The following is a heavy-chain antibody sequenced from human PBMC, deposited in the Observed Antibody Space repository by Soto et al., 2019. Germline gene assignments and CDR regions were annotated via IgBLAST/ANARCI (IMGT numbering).Heavy chain of an antibody. J-gene: IGHJ6*02. CDR2: IIPIFGTA. V-gene: IGHV1-69*05. CDR3: ARVLRGVLLWFGGMDV. CDR1: GGTFSSYA. D-gene: IGHD3-10*01. Sequence: QVQLVQSGAEVKKPGSSVKVSCKASGGTFSSYAISWVRQAPGQGLEWMGGIIPIFGTANYAQKFQGRVTITXXEXTXXAYMELSSLRSEDTAVYYCARVLRGVLLWFGGMDVWGQGTTVTVSS.